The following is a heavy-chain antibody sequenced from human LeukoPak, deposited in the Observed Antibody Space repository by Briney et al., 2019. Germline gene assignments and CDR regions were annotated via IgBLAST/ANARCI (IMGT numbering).Heavy chain of an antibody. J-gene: IGHJ5*02. V-gene: IGHV1-2*02. Sequence: GASVKVSCKASGYTFNGYYMHWVRQAPGQGLEWMGWINPNSCGTNYAQKFQGRVTMTRDTSISTAYMELSRLRSDDTAVYYCARDVVATITVWFDPWGQGTLVTVSS. CDR2: INPNSCGT. CDR3: ARDVVATITVWFDP. CDR1: GYTFNGYY. D-gene: IGHD5-12*01.